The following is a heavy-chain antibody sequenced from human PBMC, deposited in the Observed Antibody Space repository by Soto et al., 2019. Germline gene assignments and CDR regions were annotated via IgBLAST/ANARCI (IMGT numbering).Heavy chain of an antibody. CDR3: ASGDPVVVIDY. D-gene: IGHD3-22*01. V-gene: IGHV1-3*01. J-gene: IGHJ4*02. CDR1: GYTFTSYT. CDR2: INAGNGNT. Sequence: QVQLVQSGAEVKKPGASVKVSCKASGYTFTSYTMHWVRQAPGQRLEWMGWINAGNGNTKYSQQFQGRVTITRDTSASTAYMELSSLRSEDTAVFYCASGDPVVVIDYWGQGTLVTVSS.